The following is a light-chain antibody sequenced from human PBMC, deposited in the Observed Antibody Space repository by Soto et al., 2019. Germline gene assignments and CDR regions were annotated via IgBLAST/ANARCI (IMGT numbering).Light chain of an antibody. Sequence: EIVMTQSPATLSVSPGERATLSCRASQSLRSNLAWYQHKPGQAPRLLIFGASSRATGVPARFSGSGSGTEFTLTIRSLQSEDVAVYYCLEYNNWPPFTFGQGNKREIK. J-gene: IGKJ2*01. V-gene: IGKV3-15*01. CDR1: QSLRSN. CDR3: LEYNNWPPFT. CDR2: GAS.